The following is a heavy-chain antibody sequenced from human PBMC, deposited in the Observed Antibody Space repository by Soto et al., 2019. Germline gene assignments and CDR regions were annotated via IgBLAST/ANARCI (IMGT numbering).Heavy chain of an antibody. CDR1: GGSISSGGYY. CDR3: ARDDRRLRMCGMDV. CDR2: IYYSGST. V-gene: IGHV4-31*03. Sequence: LSLTCTVSGGSISSGGYYWSWIRQQPGKGLEWMGYIYYSGSTYYNPSLKSRVTISVDTSKNQFSLKLSSVTAADTAGYYCARDDRRLRMCGMDVWGGGSKVTVSS. D-gene: IGHD4-17*01. J-gene: IGHJ6*04.